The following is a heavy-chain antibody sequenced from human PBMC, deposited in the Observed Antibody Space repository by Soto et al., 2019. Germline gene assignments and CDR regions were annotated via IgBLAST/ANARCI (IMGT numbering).Heavy chain of an antibody. D-gene: IGHD3-22*01. CDR1: GYTFTSYG. J-gene: IGHJ3*02. CDR3: ARDSSLNYYDSSGYDAFDI. Sequence: QVQLVQSGAEVKKPGASVKVSCKASGYTFTSYGISWVRQAPGQGLEWMGWISAYNGNTNYAQKLQGRVTMTTDTSTSTAYMELRSLRSDDTAVYYCARDSSLNYYDSSGYDAFDIWGQGTMVTVSS. CDR2: ISAYNGNT. V-gene: IGHV1-18*01.